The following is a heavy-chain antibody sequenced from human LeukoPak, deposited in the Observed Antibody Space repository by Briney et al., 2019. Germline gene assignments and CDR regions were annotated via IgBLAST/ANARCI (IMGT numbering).Heavy chain of an antibody. V-gene: IGHV4-39*01. CDR3: ARQISDYYYYYIDV. CDR2: IYYSGTT. D-gene: IGHD3-10*01. CDR1: GGSISSSNYY. Sequence: PSENLSLTCTVSGGSISSSNYYWGWIRQTPGKGLEWIGSIYYSGTTYYNPSLESRATISEDTSKNQFSLTLRSVTAADTAVYYCARQISDYYYYYIDVWGKGTTVTVSS. J-gene: IGHJ6*03.